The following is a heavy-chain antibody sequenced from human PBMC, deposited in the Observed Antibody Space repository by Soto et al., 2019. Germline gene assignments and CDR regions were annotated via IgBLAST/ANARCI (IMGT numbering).Heavy chain of an antibody. CDR2: ISGSGGST. Sequence: GGSRTLSCAACGFCFSSYAMKWVRQAPGKGLEWVSAISGSGGSTYYADSVKGRFTISRDNSKNTLYLQMNSLRAEDTAVYYCAKSVHYFDYWGQGTLVTVSS. CDR3: AKSVHYFDY. V-gene: IGHV3-23*01. CDR1: GFCFSSYA. D-gene: IGHD2-8*01. J-gene: IGHJ4*02.